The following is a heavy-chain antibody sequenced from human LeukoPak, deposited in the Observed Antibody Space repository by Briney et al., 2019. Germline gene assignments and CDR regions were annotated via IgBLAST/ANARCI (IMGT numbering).Heavy chain of an antibody. CDR2: INPNSGGT. CDR3: ARETQPLGYCSGGSCYVGFDP. D-gene: IGHD2-15*01. V-gene: IGHV1-2*02. J-gene: IGHJ5*02. CDR1: VYTFTVYY. Sequence: ASVKVSCTVSVYTFTVYYMHWVRQAPGQGLEWLGWINPNSGGTNYAQNFQGRVTMTRDTSISTAYMELSRLRPDDTAVYYCARETQPLGYCSGGSCYVGFDPWGQGTLVTVSS.